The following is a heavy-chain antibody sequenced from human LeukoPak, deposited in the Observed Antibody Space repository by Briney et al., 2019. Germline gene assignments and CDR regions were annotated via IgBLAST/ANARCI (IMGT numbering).Heavy chain of an antibody. Sequence: ASVKVSCKASGYTFTSYGISWVRQAPGQGLERMGWISPYNGNTHYAQKLQGRVTMTTDTSTNTAYMELRSLRSDDTAVYYCAREATPGSGGNFDYWGQGTLVTVSS. J-gene: IGHJ4*02. D-gene: IGHD3-10*01. CDR2: ISPYNGNT. CDR1: GYTFTSYG. V-gene: IGHV1-18*01. CDR3: AREATPGSGGNFDY.